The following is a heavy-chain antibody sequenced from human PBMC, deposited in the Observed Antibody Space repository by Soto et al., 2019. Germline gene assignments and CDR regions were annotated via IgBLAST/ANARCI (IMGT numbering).Heavy chain of an antibody. J-gene: IGHJ4*02. D-gene: IGHD3-10*01. CDR1: GTSFSRDY. CDR2: INHSGST. CDR3: RSVKGLGYYYLIYHRLGSYYCPFDY. Sequence: WGTPSLICAFYGTSFSRDYWSLIRQPPRKGRGSMGEINHSGSTNYNPSLKRGVTISLYTSNNQLSLKLSSVTATYTPAYHCRSVKGLGYYYLIYHRLGSYYCPFDYWGQGTLVTVSS. V-gene: IGHV4-34*01.